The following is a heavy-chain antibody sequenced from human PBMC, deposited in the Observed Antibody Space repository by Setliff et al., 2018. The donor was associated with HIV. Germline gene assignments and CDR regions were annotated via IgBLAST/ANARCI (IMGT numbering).Heavy chain of an antibody. V-gene: IGHV3-11*04. CDR3: TREDVGTAIYGAFDI. J-gene: IGHJ3*02. Sequence: GGSLRLSCAASGFIFSDYYMGWIRQAPGKGLEWVAYISFSGNTIYYADSLKGRVTISRDNAKNSLYLQMNSLSAEDTALYYCTREDVGTAIYGAFDIWGLGTMVTVSS. D-gene: IGHD2-21*02. CDR2: ISFSGNTI. CDR1: GFIFSDYY.